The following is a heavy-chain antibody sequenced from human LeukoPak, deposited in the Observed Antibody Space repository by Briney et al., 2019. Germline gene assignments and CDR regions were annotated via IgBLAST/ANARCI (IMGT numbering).Heavy chain of an antibody. J-gene: IGHJ5*02. V-gene: IGHV1-8*01. Sequence: ASVKVSCKASGYTFTSYDINWVRQATGQGLEWMGWMNPNSGNTGYAQKFQGRVTMTRNTSISTAYMELSSLRSEDTAVYYCARAGDYYSDSSAPRGYWFDPWGQGTLVTVSS. CDR1: GYTFTSYD. CDR2: MNPNSGNT. CDR3: ARAGDYYSDSSAPRGYWFDP. D-gene: IGHD3-22*01.